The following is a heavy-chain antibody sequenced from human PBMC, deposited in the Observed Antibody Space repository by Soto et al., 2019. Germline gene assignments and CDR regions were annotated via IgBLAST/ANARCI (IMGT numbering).Heavy chain of an antibody. CDR2: IWYDGSNK. D-gene: IGHD4-17*01. CDR3: ARDLSGDYGALDT. CDR1: GFTFSSYG. J-gene: IGHJ3*02. V-gene: IGHV3-33*01. Sequence: HPGGSLRLSCAASGFTFSSYGMHWVRQAPGKGLEWVAVIWYDGSNKYYADSVKGRFTISRDNSKNTLYLQMNSLRAEDTAVYYCARDLSGDYGALDTWGQGKMVTVSS.